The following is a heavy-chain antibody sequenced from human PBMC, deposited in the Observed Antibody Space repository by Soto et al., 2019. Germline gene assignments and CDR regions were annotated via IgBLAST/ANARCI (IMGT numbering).Heavy chain of an antibody. Sequence: QVQLVESGGGVVQPGRSLRLSCAASGFTFNNYGMHWVRQAPGKGLEWVALIWHDGSNKGYADSVKGRFTISRDNSKKTLNLKMNSLRVEDTGVYYCTRAGIKGEPLHYWGPGTQVTVSS. CDR1: GFTFNNYG. J-gene: IGHJ4*02. CDR2: IWHDGSNK. V-gene: IGHV3-33*01. CDR3: TRAGIKGEPLHY. D-gene: IGHD1-26*01.